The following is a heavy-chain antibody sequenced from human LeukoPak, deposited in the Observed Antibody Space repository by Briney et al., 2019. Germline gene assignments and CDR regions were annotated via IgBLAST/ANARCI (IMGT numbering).Heavy chain of an antibody. CDR2: ISSSSSTI. CDR1: GFTFSRYS. CDR3: ATNLAIHFDY. V-gene: IGHV3-48*02. Sequence: GGSLRLSCAVSGFTFSRYSMNWVRQAPGKGLEWLSYISSSSSTIYYADTVKGRFTISRDNAKNSLYLQMNSLRDEDTAVYYCATNLAIHFDYWGQGTLVTVSS. J-gene: IGHJ4*02. D-gene: IGHD2-21*01.